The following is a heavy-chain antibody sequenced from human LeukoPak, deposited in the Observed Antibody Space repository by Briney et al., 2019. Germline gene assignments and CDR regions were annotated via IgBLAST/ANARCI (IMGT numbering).Heavy chain of an antibody. CDR1: VYTFTGYS. Sequence: ASVKVSCKASVYTFTGYSMHWVRQAPGQGLEWMGWINPNSGGTNYAQKFQGRVTMTRDTSISTAYMELSRLRSDDTAVYYCARSREEQLPLTSFDYWGQGTLVTVSS. J-gene: IGHJ4*02. CDR3: ARSREEQLPLTSFDY. D-gene: IGHD6-13*01. CDR2: INPNSGGT. V-gene: IGHV1-2*02.